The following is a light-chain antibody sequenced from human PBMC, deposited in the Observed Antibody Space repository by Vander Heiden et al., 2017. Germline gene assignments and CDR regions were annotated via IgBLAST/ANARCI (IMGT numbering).Light chain of an antibody. CDR3: QQYGTSPPWA. J-gene: IGKJ1*01. CDR2: GAS. Sequence: EIVLTQSPGTLSLPPGERASLSCRASETISSNYVAWYQQKPGQAPRLLIYGASTRATGVPDRFSGSGSGTAFTLTITRLEPEDFAVYYCQQYGTSPPWAFGLGTKLEIK. V-gene: IGKV3-20*01. CDR1: ETISSNY.